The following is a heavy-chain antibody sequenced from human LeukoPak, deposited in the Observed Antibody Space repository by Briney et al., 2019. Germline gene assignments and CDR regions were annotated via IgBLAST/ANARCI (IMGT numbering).Heavy chain of an antibody. CDR2: IYHSGST. CDR3: ARVGGSSWYGYYYYYYYMDV. V-gene: IGHV4-38-2*02. CDR1: GYSISSGYY. J-gene: IGHJ6*03. Sequence: SETLSLTCTVSGYSISSGYYWGWIRQPPGKGLEWIGSIYHSGSTYYNPSLKSRVTISVDTSKNQFSLKLSSVTAADTAVYYCARVGGSSWYGYYYYYYYMDVWGKGTTVTVSS. D-gene: IGHD6-13*01.